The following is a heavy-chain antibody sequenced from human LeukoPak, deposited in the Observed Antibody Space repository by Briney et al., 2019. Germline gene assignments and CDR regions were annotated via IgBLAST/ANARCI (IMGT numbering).Heavy chain of an antibody. CDR3: ASGVNYFDY. V-gene: IGHV3-21*01. Sequence: GGSLRLSCAASGFTFSSYNMKWVRQAPGKGLEWVSSISSRSSYIFYADSVKGRFTISRDNAKKSLYLQMNSLRAEDTAVYYCASGVNYFDYWGQGTLVTVSS. CDR1: GFTFSSYN. D-gene: IGHD3-3*01. CDR2: ISSRSSYI. J-gene: IGHJ4*02.